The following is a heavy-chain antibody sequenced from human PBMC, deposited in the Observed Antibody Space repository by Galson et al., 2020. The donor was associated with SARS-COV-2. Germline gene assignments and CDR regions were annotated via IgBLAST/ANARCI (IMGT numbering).Heavy chain of an antibody. J-gene: IGHJ3*02. CDR1: GYSISSGYY. CDR2: MYYSGST. Sequence: SETLSLTCTVSGYSISSGYYWGWIRQPPGKGLEWIGRMYYSGSTYYNPSLKSRVTISVDTSKNQFSLKLSSVTAADTAVYYCARDQRRNRRAFDIWGQGTMVTVSA. CDR3: ARDQRRNRRAFDI. V-gene: IGHV4-38-2*02.